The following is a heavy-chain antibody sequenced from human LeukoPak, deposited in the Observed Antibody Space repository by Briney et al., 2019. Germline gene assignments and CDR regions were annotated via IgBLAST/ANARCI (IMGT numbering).Heavy chain of an antibody. Sequence: GGSLRLSCVVSGFIFSSVEMNWVRQAPGKGLEWISYISTRGGTIYYADSVKGRFTISRDNAKKSLYLQMNSLRAEVTAVYYCAGTDYDILTGYGIDHWGQGTLVTVSS. CDR3: AGTDYDILTGYGIDH. V-gene: IGHV3-48*03. J-gene: IGHJ4*02. D-gene: IGHD3-9*01. CDR1: GFIFSSVE. CDR2: ISTRGGTI.